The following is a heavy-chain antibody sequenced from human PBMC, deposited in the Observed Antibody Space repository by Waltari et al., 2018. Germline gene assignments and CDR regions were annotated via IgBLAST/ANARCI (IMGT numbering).Heavy chain of an antibody. CDR2: IRGSGSSK. D-gene: IGHD1-7*01. J-gene: IGHJ4*02. CDR3: ARGNNWNYGPKYYFDY. CDR1: GFTFGDDY. Sequence: QVQLVESGGGLVKPGGSLGLSCVASGFTFGDDYMSWIRQAPGKGLEWVSHIRGSGSSKYYADSVKGRFTISRDNAKNSLYLQMNSLRAEDTGVYYCARGNNWNYGPKYYFDYWGQGSLVTVSS. V-gene: IGHV3-11*04.